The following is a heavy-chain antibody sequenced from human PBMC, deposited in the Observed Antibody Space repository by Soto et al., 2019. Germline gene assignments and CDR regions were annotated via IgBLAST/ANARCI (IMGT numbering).Heavy chain of an antibody. CDR3: ARDFSQWDFDY. Sequence: GGSLRLSCAASGFTFGSYAMHWVRQAPGKGLEWVAVISYDGSNKYYADSVKGRFTISRDNSKNTLYLQMNSLRAEDTAVYYCARDFSQWDFDYWGQGTLVTVSS. J-gene: IGHJ4*02. CDR2: ISYDGSNK. D-gene: IGHD1-26*01. V-gene: IGHV3-30-3*01. CDR1: GFTFGSYA.